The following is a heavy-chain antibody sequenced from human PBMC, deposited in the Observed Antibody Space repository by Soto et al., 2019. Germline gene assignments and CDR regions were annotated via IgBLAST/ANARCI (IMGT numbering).Heavy chain of an antibody. CDR2: ISAYNGNT. Sequence: ASVKVSCKASGYTFTSYGISWVRQAPGQGLEWMGWISAYNGNTNYAQKLQGRVTMTTDTSTSTAYMELRSLRSDDTAVYYCARDVSYGSSWYCRGNTLEYYFDYWGQGTLVTVSS. V-gene: IGHV1-18*01. J-gene: IGHJ4*02. D-gene: IGHD6-13*01. CDR1: GYTFTSYG. CDR3: ARDVSYGSSWYCRGNTLEYYFDY.